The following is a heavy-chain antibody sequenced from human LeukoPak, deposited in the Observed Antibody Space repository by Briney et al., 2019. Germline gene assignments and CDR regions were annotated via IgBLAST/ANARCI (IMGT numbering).Heavy chain of an antibody. CDR2: ISGSGGST. Sequence: GGSLRLSCAASGFTFSSYAMSWVRQAPGKGLEWVSAISGSGGSTYYADSVKGRFTISRDNSKSTLYLQMNSLRAEDTAVYYCAKDLSPDYYDSSGSDAFDIWGQGTMVTVSS. D-gene: IGHD3-22*01. CDR3: AKDLSPDYYDSSGSDAFDI. CDR1: GFTFSSYA. V-gene: IGHV3-23*01. J-gene: IGHJ3*02.